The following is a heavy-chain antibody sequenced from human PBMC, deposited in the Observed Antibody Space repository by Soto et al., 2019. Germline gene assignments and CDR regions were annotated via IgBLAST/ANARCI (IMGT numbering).Heavy chain of an antibody. CDR2: ISSSSSYI. D-gene: IGHD6-19*01. Sequence: EVQLVESGGGLVQPGGSLRLSCAASGFTFSSYSMNWVRQAPGKGLEWVSSISSSSSYIYYADSVKGRFTISRDNAKNSLYLQMNSLRVEDTAVYYCARDSASGWYGDAFDIWGHGTMVTVSS. J-gene: IGHJ3*02. CDR1: GFTFSSYS. CDR3: ARDSASGWYGDAFDI. V-gene: IGHV3-21*01.